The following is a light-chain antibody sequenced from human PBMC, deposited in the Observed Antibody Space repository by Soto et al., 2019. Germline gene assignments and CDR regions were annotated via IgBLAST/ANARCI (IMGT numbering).Light chain of an antibody. V-gene: IGLV3-21*02. CDR3: QVWDSSSDQPV. CDR1: NIAAKS. J-gene: IGLJ2*01. Sequence: SYELTQPPSVSVAPGQTARITCGCNNIAAKSVHWYQQKPGQAPVLVVYDDRDRPSGVPERFSGSNSGNTATLTISRVEAGDAADFWCQVWDSSSDQPVFGGGTKVTVL. CDR2: DDR.